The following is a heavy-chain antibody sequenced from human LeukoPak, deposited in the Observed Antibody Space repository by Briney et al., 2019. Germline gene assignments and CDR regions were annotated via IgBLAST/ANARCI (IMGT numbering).Heavy chain of an antibody. CDR2: INPNSGGT. V-gene: IGHV1-2*02. Sequence: ASVKVSCKASGYTFTSYAINWARQAPGQGLEWMGWINPNSGGTNYAQKFQGGVSMTRDTSISTAYMDLSRLRSDDTAVYYCARGSIVGATFDYFDYWGQGTLVTVSS. D-gene: IGHD1-26*01. CDR1: GYTFTSYA. CDR3: ARGSIVGATFDYFDY. J-gene: IGHJ4*02.